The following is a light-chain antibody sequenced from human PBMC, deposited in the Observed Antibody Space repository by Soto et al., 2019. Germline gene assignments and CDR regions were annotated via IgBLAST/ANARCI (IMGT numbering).Light chain of an antibody. V-gene: IGLV1-40*01. CDR3: QSYYSSLLV. CDR2: GNS. CDR1: SSNIGAGYD. J-gene: IGLJ2*01. Sequence: QSVLTQPPSVSGAPGQRVTISCTGSSSNIGAGYDVHWYQQLPGTAPKLLIYGNSNRPSGVPDRFSGSKSGTSASLAITGLQAEDEADYYCQSYYSSLLVFGGGTQLTVL.